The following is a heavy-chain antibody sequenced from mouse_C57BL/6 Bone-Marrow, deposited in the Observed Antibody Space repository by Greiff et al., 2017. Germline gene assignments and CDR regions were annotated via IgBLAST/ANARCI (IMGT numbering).Heavy chain of an antibody. CDR1: GYTFTSYW. CDR3: ARSGAYVENYYAMAY. Sequence: QVQLQQPGAELVMPGASVKLSCKASGYTFTSYWMHWVKQRPGQGLEWIGEIDPSDSYTNYNQKFKGKSTLPVDKSSSTAYMQLSSLTSVDSAVYYCARSGAYVENYYAMAYWGQGTSVTVSS. D-gene: IGHD2-12*01. V-gene: IGHV1-69*01. J-gene: IGHJ4*01. CDR2: IDPSDSYT.